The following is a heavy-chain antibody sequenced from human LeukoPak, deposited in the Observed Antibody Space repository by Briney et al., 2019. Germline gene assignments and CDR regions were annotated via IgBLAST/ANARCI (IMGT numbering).Heavy chain of an antibody. CDR3: ATHVDYGDYVSAPDY. D-gene: IGHD4-17*01. CDR2: INPSGGST. CDR1: GYTFTSYY. V-gene: IGHV1-46*01. Sequence: ASVKVSCKASGYTFTSYYMHWVRQAPGQGLEWMGIINPSGGSTSYAQKFQGRVTMTRDTSTSTVYMELSNLRSEDTAVYYCATHVDYGDYVSAPDYWGQGTLVTVSS. J-gene: IGHJ4*02.